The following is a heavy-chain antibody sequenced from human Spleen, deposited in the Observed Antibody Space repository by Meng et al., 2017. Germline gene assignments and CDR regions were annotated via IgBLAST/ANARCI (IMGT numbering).Heavy chain of an antibody. CDR3: ARGIQLWLLDY. CDR2: MYYSGSSGST. Sequence: SETLSLTCSVSGGSVSSGGYYGSWIRQPPGKGLEWIGNMYYSGSSGSTNYNPSLKSRVTISVDTSKNQFSLKLSSVTAADTAVYYCARGIQLWLLDYWGQGTLVTVSS. J-gene: IGHJ4*02. V-gene: IGHV4-61*08. CDR1: GGSVSSGGYY. D-gene: IGHD5-18*01.